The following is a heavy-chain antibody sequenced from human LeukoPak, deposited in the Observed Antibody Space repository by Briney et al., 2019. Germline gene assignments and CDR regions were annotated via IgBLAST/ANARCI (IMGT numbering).Heavy chain of an antibody. CDR2: ISSSGSTI. Sequence: GGSLRLSCAASGFTFNTYSMSWVRQAPGKGLEWVSYISSSGSTIYYADSVKGRFTISRDNAKNSLYLQMNSLRAEDTAVYYCAELGITMIGGVWGKGTTVTISS. V-gene: IGHV3-48*04. CDR1: GFTFNTYS. J-gene: IGHJ6*04. D-gene: IGHD3-10*02. CDR3: AELGITMIGGV.